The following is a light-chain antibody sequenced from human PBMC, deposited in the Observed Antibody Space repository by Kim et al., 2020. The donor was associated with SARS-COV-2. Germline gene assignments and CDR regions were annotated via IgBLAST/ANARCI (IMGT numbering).Light chain of an antibody. CDR2: AAA. J-gene: IGKJ2*01. Sequence: SGSIGDTVTIPCRESQCIRSDLGWYQHKPGRAPKRLIYAAAILQSGIPSRFSGSGSGTEFTLIINNLQPDDFATYYCLQHNSHPPTFGQGTKLEI. CDR3: LQHNSHPPT. V-gene: IGKV1-17*02. CDR1: QCIRSD.